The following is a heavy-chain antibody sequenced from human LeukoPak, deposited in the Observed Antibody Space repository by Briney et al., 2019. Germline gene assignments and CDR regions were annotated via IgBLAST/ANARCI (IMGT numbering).Heavy chain of an antibody. CDR2: INQDGSEK. J-gene: IGHJ3*02. D-gene: IGHD2-2*01. Sequence: GGSLRLSCAASGFTFSRYWMSWVRQAPGKGLEWVANINQDGSEKYYVDSVKGRFTISRDNAKNSLYLQMNSLRAEDTAVYYCAKDLLVDDAFDIWGQGTMVTVSS. V-gene: IGHV3-7*03. CDR1: GFTFSRYW. CDR3: AKDLLVDDAFDI.